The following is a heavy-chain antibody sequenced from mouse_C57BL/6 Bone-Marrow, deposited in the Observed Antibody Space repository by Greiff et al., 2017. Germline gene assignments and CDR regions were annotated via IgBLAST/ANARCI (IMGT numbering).Heavy chain of an antibody. CDR2: IDPEDGDT. D-gene: IGHD1-1*01. CDR3: TTLGSTYFDY. CDR1: GFNIKDYY. Sequence: EVQLVESGAELVRPGASVKLSCTASGFNIKDYYMHWVKQRPEQGLEWIGRIDPEDGDTEYAPKFQGKATMTADTSSNPAYLQLSSLTSEDTAVYYCTTLGSTYFDYWGQGTTLTVSS. V-gene: IGHV14-1*01. J-gene: IGHJ2*01.